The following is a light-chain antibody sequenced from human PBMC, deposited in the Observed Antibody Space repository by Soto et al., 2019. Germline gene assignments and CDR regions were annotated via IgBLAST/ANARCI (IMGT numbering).Light chain of an antibody. CDR3: MSYTFSTTLV. CDR2: EVS. V-gene: IGLV2-14*01. Sequence: QSALTQPASVAGSPGQSITISCTGTSSDVGGYNYVSWYQQHPGKAPKLMIYEVSNRPSGVSSRFSGSKSGNTASLTISGLQAEDEADYYCMSYTFSTTLVFGTGTKVTVL. J-gene: IGLJ1*01. CDR1: SSDVGGYNY.